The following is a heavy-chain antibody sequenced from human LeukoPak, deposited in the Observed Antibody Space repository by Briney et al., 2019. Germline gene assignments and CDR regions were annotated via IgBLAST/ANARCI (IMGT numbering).Heavy chain of an antibody. CDR1: GGSISSGGYS. V-gene: IGHV4-30-2*01. J-gene: IGHJ4*02. CDR3: ARGDRGYSSGYDY. CDR2: IYHSGST. D-gene: IGHD5-18*01. Sequence: SQTLSLTCAVSGGSISSGGYSWSWIRQPPGKGLEWIGYIYHSGSTYYNPSLKSRVTISVDRSKNQFSLKLSSVTAADTAVYYCARGDRGYSSGYDYWGQGTLVTVSS.